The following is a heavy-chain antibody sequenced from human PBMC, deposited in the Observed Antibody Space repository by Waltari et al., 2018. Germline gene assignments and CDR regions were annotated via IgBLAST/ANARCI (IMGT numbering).Heavy chain of an antibody. CDR2: IYYSGST. D-gene: IGHD2-2*01. V-gene: IGHV4-39*01. CDR3: ARSEYASFDY. J-gene: IGHJ4*02. CDR1: GGSISSSSYY. Sequence: QLQLQESGPGLVKPSETLSLTCTVSGGSISSSSYYWGWIRQPPGKGLEWIGSIYYSGSTYYNPSLKSRVTISGDTSKSQFSLKLSAVTAADTAVYYCARSEYASFDYWGQGTLVTVSS.